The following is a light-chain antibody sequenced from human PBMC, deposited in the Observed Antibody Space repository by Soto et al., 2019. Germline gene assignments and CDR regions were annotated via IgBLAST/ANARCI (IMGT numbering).Light chain of an antibody. CDR3: MQAQQTPWT. CDR2: LGS. J-gene: IGKJ1*01. V-gene: IGKV2-28*01. Sequence: DLVMTQSPLSLTVTPGEPASISCKSSQGLLHTNGYTALDWYVQKPGQSPQLLIYLGSSRASGVPDRFSGSGSDTDFTLKISRVEAEDVGVYYCMQAQQTPWTFGQGTKVEIK. CDR1: QGLLHTNGYTA.